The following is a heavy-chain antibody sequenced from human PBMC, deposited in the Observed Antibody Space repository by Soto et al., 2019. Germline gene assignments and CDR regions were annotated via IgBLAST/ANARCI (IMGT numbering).Heavy chain of an antibody. CDR3: AKWAYGDYPGWADS. J-gene: IGHJ4*02. CDR1: GFTFSNYA. CDR2: ISGSGSST. D-gene: IGHD4-17*01. V-gene: IGHV3-23*01. Sequence: GGSLRLSCVVSGFTFSNYAMSWVRQAPGKGLEWVSFISGSGSSTHYADSLRGRFITSRDNSEKTMYLQMNGLRAEDTAVYYCAKWAYGDYPGWADSWGQGTLVTVSS.